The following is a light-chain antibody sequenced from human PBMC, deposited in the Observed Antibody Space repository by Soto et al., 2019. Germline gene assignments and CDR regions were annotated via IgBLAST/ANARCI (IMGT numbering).Light chain of an antibody. J-gene: IGKJ1*01. V-gene: IGKV1-17*02. Sequence: DIQMTQSPPSLSASVGDRVTITCRASQDVSNDLDWFQQKPGKAPKRLIFGASNLESGVPSRFSGTGSGTEFILTITNPQPEDFATYYCLQHTYIWSFGQGTKVDIK. CDR1: QDVSND. CDR2: GAS. CDR3: LQHTYIWS.